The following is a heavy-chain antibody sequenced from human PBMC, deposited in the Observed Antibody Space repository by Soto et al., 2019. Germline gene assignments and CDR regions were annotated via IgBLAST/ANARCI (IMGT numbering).Heavy chain of an antibody. J-gene: IGHJ6*03. CDR1: GGSISSGGYY. D-gene: IGHD3-10*01. CDR2: IYYSGST. CDR3: ARNRRVGELYYYYYYMDV. Sequence: QVQLQKSGPGLVKPSQTLSLTCTVSGGSISSGGYYWSWIRQHPGKGLEWIGYIYYSGSTYYNPSLMSRVTISVDTSKNQFSLKLSSVTDADTAVYYCARNRRVGELYYYYYYMDVWGKGTTVTVSS. V-gene: IGHV4-31*03.